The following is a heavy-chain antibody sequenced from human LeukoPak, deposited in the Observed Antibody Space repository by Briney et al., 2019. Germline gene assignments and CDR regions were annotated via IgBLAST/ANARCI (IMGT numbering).Heavy chain of an antibody. CDR2: IIPIFGTA. Sequence: GASVKVSCKASGGTFSSYAISWVRQAPGQGLEWMGRIIPIFGTANYAQKFQGRVTITTDESTSTAYMELSSLRSEDTAVYYCAKGSYSISSFDYWGQGTLVTVSS. V-gene: IGHV1-69*05. J-gene: IGHJ4*02. D-gene: IGHD6-6*01. CDR1: GGTFSSYA. CDR3: AKGSYSISSFDY.